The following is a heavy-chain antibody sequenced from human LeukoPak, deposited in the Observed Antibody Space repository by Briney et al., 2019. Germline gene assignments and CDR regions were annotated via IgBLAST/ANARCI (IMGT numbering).Heavy chain of an antibody. CDR2: ISYDGSNK. CDR3: ARVTLPSGVRYFDWLLPGDY. CDR1: GFTFSSYA. D-gene: IGHD3-9*01. Sequence: PGRSLRLSCAASGFTFSSYAMHWVRQAPGKGLKWVAVISYDGSNKYYADSVKGRFTISRDNSKNTLYLQMNSLRAEDTAVYYCARVTLPSGVRYFDWLLPGDYWGQGTLVTVSS. V-gene: IGHV3-30*04. J-gene: IGHJ4*02.